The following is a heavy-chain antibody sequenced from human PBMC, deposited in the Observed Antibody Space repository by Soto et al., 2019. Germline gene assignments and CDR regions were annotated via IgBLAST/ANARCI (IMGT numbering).Heavy chain of an antibody. CDR2: LTSSGAST. D-gene: IGHD6-13*01. V-gene: IGHV3-23*01. CDR3: AKGGSSWSYFDF. Sequence: PGGSLRLSCAASGFTFTSYAMSWVRQAPGKGLEWVSSLTSSGASTYYGDSVKGRITISRDNSKNTEYLQMNSLRVDDTAVYHCAKGGSSWSYFDFWGQGMLVTVSS. J-gene: IGHJ4*02. CDR1: GFTFTSYA.